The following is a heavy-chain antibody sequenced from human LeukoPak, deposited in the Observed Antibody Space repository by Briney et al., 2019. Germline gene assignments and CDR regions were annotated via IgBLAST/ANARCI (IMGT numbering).Heavy chain of an antibody. J-gene: IGHJ4*02. Sequence: GGTLRLSCAASGFTYSSSDMNWVRQAPGKGLEWVSTIRESGAATYYADSVKGWFTTSRDNSKNTLYLQMNSLRAEDTAVYYCAKGGWGNYGHYWGQGTLVTVSS. CDR2: IRESGAAT. CDR3: AKGGWGNYGHY. CDR1: GFTYSSSD. D-gene: IGHD3-16*01. V-gene: IGHV3-23*01.